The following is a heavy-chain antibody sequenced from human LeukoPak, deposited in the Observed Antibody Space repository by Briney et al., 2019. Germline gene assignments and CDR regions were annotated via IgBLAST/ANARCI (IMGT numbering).Heavy chain of an antibody. V-gene: IGHV4-59*01. Sequence: SETLSLTCTVSGGSLSSYYWSWIRQPPGKGLEWIGYIYYCGSTNYNPSLKSRVTISVDTSKNQFSLKLSSVTAADTAVYYCARDRPTLWFGEGNWFDPWGQGTLVTVSS. CDR2: IYYCGST. D-gene: IGHD3-10*01. J-gene: IGHJ5*02. CDR1: GGSLSSYY. CDR3: ARDRPTLWFGEGNWFDP.